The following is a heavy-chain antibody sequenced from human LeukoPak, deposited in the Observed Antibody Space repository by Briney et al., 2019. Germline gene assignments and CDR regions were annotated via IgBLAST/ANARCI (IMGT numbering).Heavy chain of an antibody. Sequence: GASVKVSCKASGYTFTSYYMHWVRQAPGQGLEWMGWINPNSGGTSYAQKFQGRVTMTRDTSISTAYMELSRLRSDDTAVYYCARDRIPYYYDSSGYYPKSARWAFDIWGQGTMVTVSS. CDR2: INPNSGGT. D-gene: IGHD3-22*01. CDR1: GYTFTSYY. V-gene: IGHV1-2*02. CDR3: ARDRIPYYYDSSGYYPKSARWAFDI. J-gene: IGHJ3*02.